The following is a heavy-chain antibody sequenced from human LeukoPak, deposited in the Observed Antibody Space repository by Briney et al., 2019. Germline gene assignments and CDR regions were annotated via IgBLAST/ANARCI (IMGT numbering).Heavy chain of an antibody. V-gene: IGHV3-48*01. D-gene: IGHD3-22*01. J-gene: IGHJ5*02. CDR3: ASALTYYYDTSGSLP. CDR2: ISSSSNSI. Sequence: PGGSLRLSCAASGFTFSSYAMSWVRHAPGKGLEWVSYISSSSNSIYYADSVKGRFTISRDNAKNSLYLQMKSLRAEDTAVYYCASALTYYYDTSGSLPWGQGTLVTVSS. CDR1: GFTFSSYA.